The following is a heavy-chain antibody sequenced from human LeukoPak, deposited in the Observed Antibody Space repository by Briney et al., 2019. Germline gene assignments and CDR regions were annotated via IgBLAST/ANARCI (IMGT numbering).Heavy chain of an antibody. CDR1: GGSISSGDYY. V-gene: IGHV4-30-4*08. D-gene: IGHD2-2*02. CDR2: IYYSGST. CDR3: ARHLAVPAAIPEGWFDP. J-gene: IGHJ5*02. Sequence: SQTLSLTCTVSGGSISSGDYYWSWIRQPPGKGLEWIGYIYYSGSTYYNPSLKSRVTISVDTSKNQFSLKLSSVTAADTAVYYCARHLAVPAAIPEGWFDPWGQGTLVTVSS.